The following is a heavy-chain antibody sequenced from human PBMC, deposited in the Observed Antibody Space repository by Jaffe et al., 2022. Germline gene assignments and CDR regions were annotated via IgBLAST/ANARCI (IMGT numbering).Heavy chain of an antibody. CDR1: GGTFSSYA. J-gene: IGHJ6*03. CDR2: IIPIFGTA. D-gene: IGHD2-2*01. V-gene: IGHV1-69*01. Sequence: QVQLVQSGAEVKKPGSSVKVSCKASGGTFSSYAISWVRQAPGQGLEWMGGIIPIFGTANYAQKFQGRVTITADESTSTAYMELSSLRSEDTAVYYCYFLFYFNCSSTSCLRQSYYYYMDVWGKGTTVTVSS. CDR3: YFLFYFNCSSTSCLRQSYYYYMDV.